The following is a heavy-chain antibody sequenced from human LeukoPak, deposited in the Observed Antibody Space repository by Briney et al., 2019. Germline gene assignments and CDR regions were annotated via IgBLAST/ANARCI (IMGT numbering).Heavy chain of an antibody. Sequence: PGGSLRLSCSASGFTFIISAMHWVRQAPGKGLEWVAVISYDGSNKYYADSVKGRFTISRDNSKSTLYLQMNSLRAEDTAVYYCAKTAVAGTLDYWGQGTLVTVSS. CDR3: AKTAVAGTLDY. J-gene: IGHJ4*02. D-gene: IGHD6-19*01. CDR2: ISYDGSNK. CDR1: GFTFIISA. V-gene: IGHV3-30*18.